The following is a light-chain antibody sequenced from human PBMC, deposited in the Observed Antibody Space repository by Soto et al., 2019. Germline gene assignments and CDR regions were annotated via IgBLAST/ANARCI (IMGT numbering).Light chain of an antibody. CDR1: ENVRTF. V-gene: IGKV3-20*01. Sequence: EVVLTQSPATLSLSPGERATLSCRASENVRTFVDWYQQKPGQAPRLLIHGASNRATGIPDRFSGSGSGTDFTLTISRLEPEDFAVYYCQQYGGSPPFTFGQGTKVEIK. CDR2: GAS. J-gene: IGKJ2*01. CDR3: QQYGGSPPFT.